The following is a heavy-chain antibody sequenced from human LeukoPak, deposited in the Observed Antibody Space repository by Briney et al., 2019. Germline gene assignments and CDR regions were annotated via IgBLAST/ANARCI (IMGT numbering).Heavy chain of an antibody. CDR3: VLGSEWELPYYFDY. V-gene: IGHV3-30*04. CDR1: GFTFSSYA. D-gene: IGHD1-26*01. Sequence: GGSLRLSCAASGFTFSSYAMHWVRQAPGKGLEWVAVISYDGSNKYYADSVKGRFTISRDNSKNTLYLQMNSLRAEDTAVYYCVLGSEWELPYYFDYWGQGTLVTVSS. J-gene: IGHJ4*02. CDR2: ISYDGSNK.